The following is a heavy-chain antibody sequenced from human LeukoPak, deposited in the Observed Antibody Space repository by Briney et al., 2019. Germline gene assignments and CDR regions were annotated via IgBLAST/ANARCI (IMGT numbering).Heavy chain of an antibody. CDR1: GGSISSYY. CDR2: IYYSGST. D-gene: IGHD6-13*01. V-gene: IGHV4-59*08. J-gene: IGHJ4*02. Sequence: SKTLSLTCTVSGGSISSYYWSWIRQPPGKGLEWIGYIYYSGSTNYNPPLKSRVTISVDTSKNQFSLDLSSVTAADTAVYYCARHGIVDSSKKYYFDYWGQGTLVTVSS. CDR3: ARHGIVDSSKKYYFDY.